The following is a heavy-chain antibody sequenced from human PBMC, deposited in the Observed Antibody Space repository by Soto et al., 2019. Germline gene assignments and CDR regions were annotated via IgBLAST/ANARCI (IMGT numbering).Heavy chain of an antibody. CDR3: AGGVAYDFWSGYYYYYYGMDV. J-gene: IGHJ6*02. V-gene: IGHV4-59*01. D-gene: IGHD3-3*01. CDR2: IYYSGST. CDR1: GGSISSYY. Sequence: PSETLSLTCTVSGGSISSYYWGWIRQPPGKGLEWIGYIYYSGSTNYNPSLKSRVTISVDTSKNQFSLKLSSVTAADTAVYYCAGGVAYDFWSGYYYYYYGMDVWGQGTTVTVSS.